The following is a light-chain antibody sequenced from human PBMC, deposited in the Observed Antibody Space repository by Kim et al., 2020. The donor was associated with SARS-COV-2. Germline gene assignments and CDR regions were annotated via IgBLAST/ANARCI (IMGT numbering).Light chain of an antibody. CDR2: AAS. CDR1: QSISSS. V-gene: IGKV1-39*01. Sequence: DIQMTQSPSSLSASVGDRVTITCRASQSISSSLNWYQQKPGKAPKVLIYAASSLQSGVPSRFSGSGSGTDFTLTISSLQPEDFATYYCQQSYSTPFAFGGGTKVDIK. J-gene: IGKJ4*01. CDR3: QQSYSTPFA.